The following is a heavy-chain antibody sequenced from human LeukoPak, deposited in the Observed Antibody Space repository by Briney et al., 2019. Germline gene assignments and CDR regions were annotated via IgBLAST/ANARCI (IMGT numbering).Heavy chain of an antibody. CDR1: GFTFSSYS. J-gene: IGHJ2*01. CDR2: ISTSSSYI. CDR3: ARDQQWLARYWYFDL. V-gene: IGHV3-21*01. Sequence: PGGSLRLSCAASGFTFSSYSMNWARQAPGKGLEWVSSISTSSSYIYYADSVKGRFTISRDNAKNSLYLQMNSLRAEDTAVYYCARDQQWLARYWYFDLWGRGTLITVSS. D-gene: IGHD6-19*01.